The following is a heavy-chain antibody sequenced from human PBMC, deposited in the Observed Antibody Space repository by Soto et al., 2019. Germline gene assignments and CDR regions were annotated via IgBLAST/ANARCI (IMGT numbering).Heavy chain of an antibody. Sequence: ESGGSVIRPGGSLRLSCAASGFAFQNHGMAWVRQVPGKGLEWVAVISGSGVNAGYADSVKGRFTISRDNGDNSLYLEINNLGVEDTALYHCARKPHWQYWYFDLWGRGTLVTVSS. CDR3: ARKPHWQYWYFDL. J-gene: IGHJ2*01. CDR1: GFAFQNHG. D-gene: IGHD1-1*01. V-gene: IGHV3-20*01. CDR2: ISGSGVNA.